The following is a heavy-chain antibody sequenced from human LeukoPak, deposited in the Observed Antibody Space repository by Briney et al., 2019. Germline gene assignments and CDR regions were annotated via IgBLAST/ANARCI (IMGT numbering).Heavy chain of an antibody. V-gene: IGHV3-23*01. CDR1: GFTFSSYG. CDR2: ISGSGGST. Sequence: PGGSLRLSCAASGFTFSSYGMSWVRQAPGKGLEWVSAISGSGGSTYYADSVKGRFTISRDNSKNTLYLQMNSLRAEDTAVYYCAWGPRPYSGYDFDDYWGQGTLVTVSS. D-gene: IGHD5-12*01. CDR3: AWGPRPYSGYDFDDY. J-gene: IGHJ4*02.